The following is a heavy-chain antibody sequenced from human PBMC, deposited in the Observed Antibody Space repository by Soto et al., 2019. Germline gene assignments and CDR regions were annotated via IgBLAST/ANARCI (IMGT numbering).Heavy chain of an antibody. CDR1: GGSFSGYY. J-gene: IGHJ4*02. CDR2: INHSGTT. D-gene: IGHD3-16*02. V-gene: IGHV4-34*01. Sequence: SETLSLTCAVYGGSFSGYYWNWVRQPPGKGLEWIGEINHSGTTNYNPSLKTRGTISVDTSKNQFSLKLSSVTAADTAVYYCARGHCRMITFRAVIVPSAFDYLDKGSLVT. CDR3: ARGHCRMITFRAVIVPSAFDY.